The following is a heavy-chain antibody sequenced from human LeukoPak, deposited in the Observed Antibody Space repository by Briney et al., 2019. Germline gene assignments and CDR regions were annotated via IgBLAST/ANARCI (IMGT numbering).Heavy chain of an antibody. CDR2: ISSSSSYI. CDR3: ARRPPVAPIDY. Sequence: GGSLRLSCAASGFTFSSYSMNWVRQAPGKGLEWVSSISSSSSYIYYADSVKGRFTISRDNAKNSLYLQMNSLRAEDTAVYYCARRPPVAPIDYWGQGTLVTVSS. D-gene: IGHD6-19*01. V-gene: IGHV3-21*01. CDR1: GFTFSSYS. J-gene: IGHJ4*02.